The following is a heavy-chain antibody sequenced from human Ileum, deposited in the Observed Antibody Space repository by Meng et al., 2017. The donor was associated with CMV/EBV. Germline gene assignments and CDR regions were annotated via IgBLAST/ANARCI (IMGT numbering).Heavy chain of an antibody. Sequence: HVERPQSCPVLVKPSQTLSLSCTASGASSSSGDYHGIWTRQPPRKGLDWIGYIFFSGNTYYNPSLNNRVIISIDTPRNQFSLKVDSGTAAATAVYYCARFRIAALGNLFDPWGHGTLVTVSS. CDR3: ARFRIAALGNLFDP. J-gene: IGHJ5*02. D-gene: IGHD6-13*01. V-gene: IGHV4-30-4*08. CDR2: IFFSGNT. CDR1: GASSSSGDYH.